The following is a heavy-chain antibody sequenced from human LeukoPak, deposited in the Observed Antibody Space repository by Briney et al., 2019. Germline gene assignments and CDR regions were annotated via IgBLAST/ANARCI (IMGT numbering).Heavy chain of an antibody. CDR3: ARVRSITIFGVVIIDYFDY. D-gene: IGHD3-3*01. J-gene: IGHJ4*02. V-gene: IGHV1-18*01. Sequence: ASVKVSCKASGYTFTSYGISWVRQAPGQGLEWMGWISAYNGNTNYAQKLQGRVTMTTDTSTSTAYMELRSLRSEDTAVYYCARVRSITIFGVVIIDYFDYWGQGTLVTVSS. CDR2: ISAYNGNT. CDR1: GYTFTSYG.